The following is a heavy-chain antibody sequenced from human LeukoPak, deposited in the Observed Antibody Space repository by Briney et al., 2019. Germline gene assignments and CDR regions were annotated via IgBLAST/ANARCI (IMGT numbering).Heavy chain of an antibody. CDR2: IYYSGST. Sequence: NASETLSLTCTVSGGSISSSSYYWGWIRQPPGKGLEWIGSIYYSGSTYYNPSLKSRVTISVDTSKNQFSLKLSSVTAADTAVYYCARAIMTTGDYWGQGTLVTVSS. V-gene: IGHV4-39*07. D-gene: IGHD4-17*01. J-gene: IGHJ4*02. CDR1: GGSISSSSYY. CDR3: ARAIMTTGDY.